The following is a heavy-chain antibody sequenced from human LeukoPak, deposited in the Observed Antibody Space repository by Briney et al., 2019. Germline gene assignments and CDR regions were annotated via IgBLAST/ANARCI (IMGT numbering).Heavy chain of an antibody. CDR3: TTDTRRVVVPK. J-gene: IGHJ4*02. CDR2: NKRKTDGGTT. D-gene: IGHD2-15*01. CDR1: GFSFNDAW. V-gene: IGHV3-15*01. Sequence: PGGSLRLSCAASGFSFNDAWMSWVRQAPGKGLECFVRNKRKTDGGTTDYAAPVKGRFTISRDDSKTSLYLQMNNLKTEDTAVYYCTTDTRRVVVPKWGQGTLVTVSS.